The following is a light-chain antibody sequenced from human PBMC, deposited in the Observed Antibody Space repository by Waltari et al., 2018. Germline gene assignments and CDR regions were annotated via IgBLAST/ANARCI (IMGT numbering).Light chain of an antibody. CDR1: QSVSRA. J-gene: IGKJ1*01. CDR2: ESS. V-gene: IGKV3-20*01. CDR3: QKYVRLPAT. Sequence: DIVLTQSPGTLSLSPGETATLSCRASQSVSRALAWYQQKPGQAPRLLIYESSTRATGIPDRFSGSGSGTDFSLTISRLEPEDFAVYYCQKYVRLPATFGQGTKVEIK.